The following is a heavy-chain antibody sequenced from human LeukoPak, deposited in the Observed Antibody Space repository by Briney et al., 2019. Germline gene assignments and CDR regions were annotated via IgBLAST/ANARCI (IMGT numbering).Heavy chain of an antibody. Sequence: PGGSLRLSCAASGFTFSSYSMNWVRQAPGKGLEWVSSISSSSSYIYYADSVKGRFTIPRDNAKNSLYLQMNSLRAEDTAVYYCARVRYYGDYVRTPPHYYGMDVWGQGTTVTVSS. V-gene: IGHV3-21*01. D-gene: IGHD4-17*01. J-gene: IGHJ6*02. CDR1: GFTFSSYS. CDR3: ARVRYYGDYVRTPPHYYGMDV. CDR2: ISSSSSYI.